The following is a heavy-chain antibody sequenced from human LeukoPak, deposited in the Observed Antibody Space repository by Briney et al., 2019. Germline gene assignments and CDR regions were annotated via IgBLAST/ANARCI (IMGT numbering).Heavy chain of an antibody. V-gene: IGHV3-21*01. J-gene: IGHJ4*02. CDR1: GFTFSSYS. CDR3: ARLMVRGVIDFDY. Sequence: GGSLRLSCAASGFTFSSYSMNWVRQAPGKGLEWVSSISSSSSYIYYADSVKGRFTISRDNAKNSLYLQMNSLRAEDTAVYYCARLMVRGVIDFDYWGQGTLVTVSS. CDR2: ISSSSSYI. D-gene: IGHD3-10*01.